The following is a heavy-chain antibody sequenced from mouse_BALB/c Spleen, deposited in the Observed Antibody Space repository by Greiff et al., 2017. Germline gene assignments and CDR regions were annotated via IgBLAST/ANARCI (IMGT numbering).Heavy chain of an antibody. CDR3: ATEITTVVPFAY. CDR2: ISYSGST. J-gene: IGHJ3*01. Sequence: EVQLQQSGPGLVKPSQSLSLTCTVTGYSITSDYAWNWIRQFPGNKLEWMGYISYSGSTSYNPSLKSRISITRDTSKNQFFLQLNSVTTEDTATYYCATEITTVVPFAYWGQGTLVTVSA. V-gene: IGHV3-2*02. D-gene: IGHD1-1*01. CDR1: GYSITSDYA.